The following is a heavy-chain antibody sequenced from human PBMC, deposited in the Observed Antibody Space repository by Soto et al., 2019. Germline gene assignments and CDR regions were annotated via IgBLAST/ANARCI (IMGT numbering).Heavy chain of an antibody. D-gene: IGHD2-21*01. CDR1: GFSISSGYY. V-gene: IGHV4-38-2*01. CDR3: ARLSIDGYYYWFEI. CDR2: THHSGAT. J-gene: IGHJ5*02. Sequence: SETLSLTCGVSGFSISSGYYWAWIRQPPGKGLEWIGSTHHSGATYYNPSLESRVTISMDTSKNHFSLNLNSATATDTAVYYCARLSIDGYYYWFEIWGQGTQVTVSS.